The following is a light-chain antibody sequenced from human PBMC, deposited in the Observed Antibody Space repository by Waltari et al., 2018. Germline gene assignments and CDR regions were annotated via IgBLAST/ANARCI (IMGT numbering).Light chain of an antibody. CDR2: DVA. Sequence: QSALTQPRSVSGSLGQSVTISCTGTGRAIGGYTYVSWYQQHPAKVPKLIIFDVAKRPSGVPDRFSGSKSGNTASLTISGLQAEDEADYYCCSYAGSYTFVFGVGTKVSVV. J-gene: IGLJ1*01. CDR3: CSYAGSYTFV. CDR1: GRAIGGYTY. V-gene: IGLV2-11*01.